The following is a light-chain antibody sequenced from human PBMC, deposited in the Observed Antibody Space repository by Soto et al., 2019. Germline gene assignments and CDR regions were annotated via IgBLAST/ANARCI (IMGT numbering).Light chain of an antibody. CDR2: DAS. CDR3: QQRSNWPRT. CDR1: QSVSSY. Sequence: EIVLTQSPATLSLSPGERATLSCRASQSVSSYLAWYQQKPGQAPRLLIYDASNRATGIPARFSGSGSETGFTLTISSLEPEDFAVYYCQQRSNWPRTFGQGTKLEIK. V-gene: IGKV3-11*01. J-gene: IGKJ2*01.